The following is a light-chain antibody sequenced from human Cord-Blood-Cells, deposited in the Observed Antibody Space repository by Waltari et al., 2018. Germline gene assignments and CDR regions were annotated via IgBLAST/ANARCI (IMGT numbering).Light chain of an antibody. V-gene: IGLV2-23*01. J-gene: IGLJ2*01. CDR3: CSYAGSSTVV. CDR2: EGS. CDR1: SSDVGSYNL. Sequence: QSALTKPASVSGSPGQSITISCTGTSSDVGSYNLVSWDLQHPDKAPKLIIYEGSKRPSGVSNRCSGSKSGNTASLTISGLQAEDEADYYCCSYAGSSTVVFGGGTKLTVL.